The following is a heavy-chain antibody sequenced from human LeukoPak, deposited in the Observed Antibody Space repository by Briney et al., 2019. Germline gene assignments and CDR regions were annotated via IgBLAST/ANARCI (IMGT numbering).Heavy chain of an antibody. J-gene: IGHJ4*02. D-gene: IGHD5-12*01. CDR3: ARGGRCGYIDFDY. Sequence: SETLSLTCAVYGGSFSGYYWSWIRQPPGKGLEWIGEINHSGSTNYNPSLKSRVTISVDTSKNQFSLKLSSVTAADTAVYYCARGGRCGYIDFDYWGQGTLVTVSS. CDR1: GGSFSGYY. V-gene: IGHV4-34*01. CDR2: INHSGST.